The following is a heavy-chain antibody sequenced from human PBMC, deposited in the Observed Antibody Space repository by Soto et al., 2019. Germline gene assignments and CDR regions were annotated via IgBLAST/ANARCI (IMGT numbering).Heavy chain of an antibody. D-gene: IGHD3-10*01. V-gene: IGHV4-39*01. Sequence: LSLTCTVSGGSISSFSYYWGWIRQPPGKGLEWIGTVYYNENTYYNPSLKSRVTISVDTAKNQFSLNLRSVTAADTAIYFCARRERYYGSPGWFDPWGQGTLVTVSS. CDR2: VYYNENT. CDR3: ARRERYYGSPGWFDP. CDR1: GGSISSFSYY. J-gene: IGHJ5*02.